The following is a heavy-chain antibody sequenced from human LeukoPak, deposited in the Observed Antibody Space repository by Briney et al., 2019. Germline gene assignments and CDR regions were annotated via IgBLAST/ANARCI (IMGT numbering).Heavy chain of an antibody. CDR3: ARRDNGGNSGFDY. D-gene: IGHD4-23*01. V-gene: IGHV5-10-1*01. Sequence: GASLKISCKGSGYSFTNYWISWVRQMPGKGLEWMGRIDPSDSYTSYSPSFQGHVTISADKSISTAYLQWSSLKASDTAMYYCARRDNGGNSGFDYWGQGTLVTVSS. CDR1: GYSFTNYW. CDR2: IDPSDSYT. J-gene: IGHJ4*02.